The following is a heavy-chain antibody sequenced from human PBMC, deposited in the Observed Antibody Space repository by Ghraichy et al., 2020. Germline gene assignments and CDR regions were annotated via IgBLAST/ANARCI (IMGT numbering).Heavy chain of an antibody. J-gene: IGHJ6*02. Sequence: ASVKVSCKASGYTFTGYYMHWVRQAPGQGLEWMGWINPNSGGTNYAQKFQGWVTMTRDTSISTAYMELSRLRSDDTAVYYCARVGSSSSGIHYGMDVWGQGTTVTVSS. CDR2: INPNSGGT. CDR1: GYTFTGYY. D-gene: IGHD6-6*01. V-gene: IGHV1-2*04. CDR3: ARVGSSSSGIHYGMDV.